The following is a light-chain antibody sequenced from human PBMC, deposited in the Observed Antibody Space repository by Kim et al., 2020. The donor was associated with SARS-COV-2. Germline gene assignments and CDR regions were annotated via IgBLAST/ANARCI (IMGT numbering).Light chain of an antibody. CDR3: QQYNNWLT. CDR1: QRVTST. Sequence: CVPPAQRASLSGRASQRVTSTLVGFQQNPGQAPRLLIHDASTRAPGIPARFSGIGSGTEFTLTISSLQSEDFAVYYCQQYNNWLTFGQGTKVYIK. J-gene: IGKJ1*01. CDR2: DAS. V-gene: IGKV3-15*01.